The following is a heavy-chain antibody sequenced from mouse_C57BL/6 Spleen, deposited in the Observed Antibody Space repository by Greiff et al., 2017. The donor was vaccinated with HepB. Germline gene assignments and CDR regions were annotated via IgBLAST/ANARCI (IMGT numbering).Heavy chain of an antibody. D-gene: IGHD2-3*01. CDR2: IWRGGST. CDR3: AKNGIYDGFFFDY. Sequence: QVQLQQSGPGLVQPSQSLSITCTVSGFSFTSYGVHWVRQSPGKGLEWLGVIWRGGSTDYNAAFMSRLSITKDNSKSQVFFKMNSLQADDTAIYYCAKNGIYDGFFFDYWGQGTTLTVSS. CDR1: GFSFTSYG. J-gene: IGHJ2*01. V-gene: IGHV2-5*01.